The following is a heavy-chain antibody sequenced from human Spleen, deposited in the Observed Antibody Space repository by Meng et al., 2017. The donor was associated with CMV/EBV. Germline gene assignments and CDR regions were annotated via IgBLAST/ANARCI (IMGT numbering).Heavy chain of an antibody. D-gene: IGHD2/OR15-2a*01. J-gene: IGHJ4*02. CDR3: VKIYGGYDS. CDR1: GFTFSSYW. Sequence: GGSLRLSCAASGFTFSSYWMSWVRQAPGKGLEWVANINQDGSDKYLLDSVKGRFTISRDNAKNSLYLQMKSLTVADTAIYYCVKIYGGYDSWGQGVLVTVSS. V-gene: IGHV3-7*01. CDR2: INQDGSDK.